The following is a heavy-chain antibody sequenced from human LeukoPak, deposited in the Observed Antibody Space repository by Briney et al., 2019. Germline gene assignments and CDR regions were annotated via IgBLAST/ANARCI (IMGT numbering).Heavy chain of an antibody. Sequence: ASVKVSCKASGYTFTSYGISWVRQAPGQRLEWMGIINPSTGSTTYAQDFQGRVTMTRDTSTSTVYMELSRLISEDTAIYYCASTDCSGGSCFMLDYWGQGTLVTVSS. CDR2: INPSTGST. CDR1: GYTFTSYG. D-gene: IGHD2-15*01. J-gene: IGHJ4*02. V-gene: IGHV1-46*01. CDR3: ASTDCSGGSCFMLDY.